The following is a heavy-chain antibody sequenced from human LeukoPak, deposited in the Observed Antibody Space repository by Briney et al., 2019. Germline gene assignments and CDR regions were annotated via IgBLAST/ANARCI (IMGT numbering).Heavy chain of an antibody. J-gene: IGHJ4*02. CDR1: GFTFSSYA. CDR3: AAYYYDSSGYYSGPFDY. Sequence: GGSLRLSCAASGFTFSSYAMSWVRQAPGKGLEWVSSISSSSSYIYYADSVKGRFTISRDNAKNSLYLQMNSLRAEDTAVYYCAAYYYDSSGYYSGPFDYWGQGTLVTVSS. V-gene: IGHV3-21*01. D-gene: IGHD3-22*01. CDR2: ISSSSSYI.